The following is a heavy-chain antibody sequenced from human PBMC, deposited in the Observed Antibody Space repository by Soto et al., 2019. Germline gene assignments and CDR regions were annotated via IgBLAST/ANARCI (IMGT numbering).Heavy chain of an antibody. D-gene: IGHD4-17*01. V-gene: IGHV1-46*01. J-gene: IGHJ5*02. CDR3: ARVGPYGDRVGRFDP. CDR1: GYTFTSYN. Sequence: ASVKVSCKASGYTFTSYNMHWVRQAPGQGLEWMGIINPSGGSTSYAQKFQGRVTMTRDTSTSTVYMELSSLRSEDTAVYYCARVGPYGDRVGRFDPWGQGTLVTVSS. CDR2: INPSGGST.